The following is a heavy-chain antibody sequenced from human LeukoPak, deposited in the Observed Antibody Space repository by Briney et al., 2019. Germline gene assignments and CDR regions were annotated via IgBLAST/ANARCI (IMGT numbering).Heavy chain of an antibody. CDR3: KWERTVYYSLDV. J-gene: IGHJ6*02. V-gene: IGHV3-15*01. Sequence: GGSLRLSCTASGFKFSDAWMTWVRQAPGKGLEWLGRIKRGGSTDYAVPVNNRFTISRDDSKNTIYLQINGLKTEDTAVYYCKWERTVYYSLDVWGQGTTVTVSS. CDR2: IKRGGST. CDR1: GFKFSDAW. D-gene: IGHD1-26*01.